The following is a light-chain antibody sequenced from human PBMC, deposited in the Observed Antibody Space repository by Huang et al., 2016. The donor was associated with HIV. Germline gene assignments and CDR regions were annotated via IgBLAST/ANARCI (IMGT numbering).Light chain of an antibody. CDR2: KAS. V-gene: IGKV1-5*03. Sequence: DILMTQSPSTLSASVGERVTITCRASQSISSWLAWYQQKPGKAPKLLIYKASSLESGVPSRFSGSGSGTEFTLTISSLQPEDFATYYCQQYHRYWTFGQGTKVEIK. CDR1: QSISSW. J-gene: IGKJ1*01. CDR3: QQYHRYWT.